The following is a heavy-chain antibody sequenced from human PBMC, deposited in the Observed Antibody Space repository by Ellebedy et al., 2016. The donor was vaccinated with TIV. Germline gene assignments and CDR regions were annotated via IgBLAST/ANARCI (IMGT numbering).Heavy chain of an antibody. CDR2: IWYDGSNK. Sequence: GGSLRLSXAASGFTFSSYGMHWVRQAPGKGLEWVAVIWYDGSNKYYADSVKGRFTISRDNSKSTLYPQMNSLRAEDTAVYYCARDGGSMVRGVPFDYWGQGTLVTVSS. CDR1: GFTFSSYG. V-gene: IGHV3-33*01. CDR3: ARDGGSMVRGVPFDY. J-gene: IGHJ4*02. D-gene: IGHD3-10*01.